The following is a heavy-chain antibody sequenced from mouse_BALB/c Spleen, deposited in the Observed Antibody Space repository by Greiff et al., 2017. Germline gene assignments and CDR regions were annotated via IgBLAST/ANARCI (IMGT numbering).Heavy chain of an antibody. CDR3: ARRGNYEGYAMDY. V-gene: IGHV3-8*02. D-gene: IGHD2-1*01. J-gene: IGHJ4*01. Sequence: EVQRVESGPSLVKPSQTLSLTCSVTGDSITSGYWNWIRKFPGNKLEYMGYISYSGSTYYNPSLKSRISITRDTSKNQYYLQLNSVTTEDTATYYCARRGNYEGYAMDYWGQGTSVTVSS. CDR2: ISYSGST. CDR1: GDSITSGY.